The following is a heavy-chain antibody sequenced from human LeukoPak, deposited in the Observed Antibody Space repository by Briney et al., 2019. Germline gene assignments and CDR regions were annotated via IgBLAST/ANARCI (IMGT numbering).Heavy chain of an antibody. D-gene: IGHD2-2*01. CDR1: GFSFRSHW. V-gene: IGHV3-48*04. CDR3: ARGSTRVWYYGMDV. Sequence: PGGSLRLSCAASGFSFRSHWMSWVRQSSGKGLEWVSYISSSGSTIYYADSVKGRLTISRDNAKSSLYLQMNSLRAEDTAVYYCARGSTRVWYYGMDVWGQGTTATVSS. J-gene: IGHJ6*02. CDR2: ISSSGSTI.